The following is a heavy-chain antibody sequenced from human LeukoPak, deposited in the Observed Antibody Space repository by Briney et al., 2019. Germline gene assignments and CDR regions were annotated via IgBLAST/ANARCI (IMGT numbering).Heavy chain of an antibody. J-gene: IGHJ4*02. CDR1: GFRFSTYG. CDR2: IWYDGSNK. Sequence: GRSLRLSCAASGFRFSTYGMHWVRQAPGKGLEWVAVIWYDGSNKYYADSVEGRFTISRDDSKNTLYLQMISLRAEDTAMYYCARGPAVTHGYFEYWGQGTLVTVSS. D-gene: IGHD4-17*01. V-gene: IGHV3-33*01. CDR3: ARGPAVTHGYFEY.